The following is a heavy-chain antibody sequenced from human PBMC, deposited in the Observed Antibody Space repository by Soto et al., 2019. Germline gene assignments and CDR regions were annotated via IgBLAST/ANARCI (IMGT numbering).Heavy chain of an antibody. D-gene: IGHD1-1*01. CDR3: AANWYENWFDP. V-gene: IGHV3-23*01. J-gene: IGHJ5*02. CDR1: GFTFSNYA. Sequence: EVQLLESGGGLVQPGGSLRLSCAASGFTFSNYATSWVRQAPEKGLEWVSIISGSSSITYYADSVKGRFTISRDNSKNTLHLQMNSLRAEDTAVYYCAANWYENWFDPWGQGTLVTVSS. CDR2: ISGSSSIT.